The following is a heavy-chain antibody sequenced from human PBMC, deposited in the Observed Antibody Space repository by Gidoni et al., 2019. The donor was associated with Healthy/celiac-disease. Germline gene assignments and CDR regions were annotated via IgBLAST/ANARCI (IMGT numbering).Heavy chain of an antibody. V-gene: IGHV4-59*01. Sequence: QVQLQESGPGLVKPSETLSLTCTASGGSISSYYWSWIRQPPGKGLEWIGYIYYSGSTNYNPSLKSRVTISVDTSKNQFSLKLSSVTAADTAVYYCARDLDGSYYYYMDVWGKGTTVTVSS. D-gene: IGHD2-15*01. CDR2: IYYSGST. CDR3: ARDLDGSYYYYMDV. CDR1: GGSISSYY. J-gene: IGHJ6*03.